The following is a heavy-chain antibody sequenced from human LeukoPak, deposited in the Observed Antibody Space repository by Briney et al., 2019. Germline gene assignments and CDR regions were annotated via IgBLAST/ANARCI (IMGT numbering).Heavy chain of an antibody. D-gene: IGHD3-10*01. CDR2: IIPIFGTA. J-gene: IGHJ5*02. Sequence: ASVKVSCKPSGGTFSSYAISWVRQAPGQGLEWMGRIIPIFGTANYAQKFQGRVTITTDESTSTAYMELSSLRSEDTAVYYCASHYGSGSQNRYNWFDPWGQGTLVTVSS. V-gene: IGHV1-69*05. CDR3: ASHYGSGSQNRYNWFDP. CDR1: GGTFSSYA.